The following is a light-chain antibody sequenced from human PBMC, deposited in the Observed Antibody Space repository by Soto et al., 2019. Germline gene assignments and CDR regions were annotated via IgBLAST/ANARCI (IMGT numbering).Light chain of an antibody. CDR1: QSISTY. CDR3: QQTYDSPYT. CDR2: DAS. J-gene: IGKJ2*01. V-gene: IGKV1-39*01. Sequence: DIQMTQSPSSLSASVGDRVTITCRASQSISTYLSWYQQKPGQAPKVLIYDASRLERGVASRFSGSGSVTDFALTVSSLQPEDFATYYCQQTYDSPYTFGPGTTLETK.